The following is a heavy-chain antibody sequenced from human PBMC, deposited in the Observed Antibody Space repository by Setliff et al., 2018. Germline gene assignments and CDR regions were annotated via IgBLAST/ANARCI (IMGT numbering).Heavy chain of an antibody. V-gene: IGHV4-30-4*08. CDR3: TTSAPYYYDSSGYYFDY. D-gene: IGHD3-22*01. CDR1: GGSISSGDYY. Sequence: PSETLSLTCTVSGGSISSGDYYWSWIRQPPGKGLEWIAYIYYIGSTYYNPSLKSRVTISVDTSKNQFSLNLTSVTAADTAVYYCTTSAPYYYDSSGYYFDYWGQGTLVTVSS. CDR2: IYYIGST. J-gene: IGHJ4*02.